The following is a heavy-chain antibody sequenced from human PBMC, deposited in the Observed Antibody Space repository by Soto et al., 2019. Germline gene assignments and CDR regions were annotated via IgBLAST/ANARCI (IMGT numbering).Heavy chain of an antibody. J-gene: IGHJ6*02. V-gene: IGHV1-18*04. CDR1: GYHFSSHG. CDR2: ISADNGNT. CDR3: ARDPPITGSLRDTPLMDF. Sequence: QVQLVQSGVEVKKPGASVKISCKASGYHFSSHGISWVRRAPGQGLEWMGWISADNGNTHYVQKFQERVMMTTDTPTRTVYMELRSQRSDAPAVYSCARDPPITGSLRDTPLMDFWGQGTTVTVSS. D-gene: IGHD1-20*01.